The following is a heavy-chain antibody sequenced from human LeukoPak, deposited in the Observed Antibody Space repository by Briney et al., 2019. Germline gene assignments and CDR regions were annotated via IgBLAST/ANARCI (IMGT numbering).Heavy chain of an antibody. CDR1: GGSISISGYY. D-gene: IGHD5-18*01. CDR2: IYYSGST. V-gene: IGHV4-39*01. J-gene: IGHJ5*02. Sequence: SETLSLTCTVSGGSISISGYYWVWIRQRPGKGLEWIGSIYYSGSTYYSPSLKSRVTISVDTSRNQIPLKLSSVTAADTAVYYCAAAMVLNWFDPWGQGTPVTVSS. CDR3: AAAMVLNWFDP.